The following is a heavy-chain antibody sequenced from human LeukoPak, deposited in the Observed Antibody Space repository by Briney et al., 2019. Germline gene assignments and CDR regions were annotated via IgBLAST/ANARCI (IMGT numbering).Heavy chain of an antibody. Sequence: PGGSLRLCCAASGFTFSSYGMHWVRHAPGKGLEWVAVISYDGSNKYYADSVKGRFTISRDNSKNTLYLQMNSLRADDTALYYCVRDQGGSSSHWGQGTLVTVSS. V-gene: IGHV3-30*03. CDR2: ISYDGSNK. D-gene: IGHD6-6*01. CDR3: VRDQGGSSSH. J-gene: IGHJ4*02. CDR1: GFTFSSYG.